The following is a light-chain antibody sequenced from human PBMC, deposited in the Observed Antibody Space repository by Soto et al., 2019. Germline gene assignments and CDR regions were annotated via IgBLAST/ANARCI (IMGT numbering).Light chain of an antibody. J-gene: IGKJ3*01. CDR3: QQANTFPLT. CDR1: QGIYNW. Sequence: DIQMTQSPSSVSASVGDRVTITCRASQGIYNWLAWYQQKPGKAPNLLISAVSNLQSGVPSRFSGSGYGTDFTLTISSLQPEDFATYYCQQANTFPLTLGPGTKVDIK. CDR2: AVS. V-gene: IGKV1D-12*01.